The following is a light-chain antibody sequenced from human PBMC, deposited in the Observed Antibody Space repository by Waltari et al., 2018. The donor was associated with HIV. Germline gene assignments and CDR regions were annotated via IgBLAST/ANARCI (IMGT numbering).Light chain of an antibody. CDR2: VNSDGSH. CDR3: QTWDTGIQV. J-gene: IGLJ3*02. Sequence: QLVLTQSPSASASPGASVNFTCTLSSGHNKYAIAWHQQQPQKGPRYLMIVNSDGSHSKGDGIPDRFAGSSSGAERYLSISSLQSEDEADYYCQTWDTGIQVFGGGTKLTVL. CDR1: SGHNKYA. V-gene: IGLV4-69*01.